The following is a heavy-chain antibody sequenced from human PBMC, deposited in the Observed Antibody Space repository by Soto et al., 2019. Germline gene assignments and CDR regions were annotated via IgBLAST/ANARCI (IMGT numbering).Heavy chain of an antibody. V-gene: IGHV2-70*11. D-gene: IGHD2-15*01. Sequence: SGPTLLNSTQTLTLTCTFSGFSLITRGMCVSWIRQPPGKALEWLARIDWDDDKYYSTALKTRLTISKDTSKNQVVLTMTNMDPVDTATYYCARTTMGYCSGGSCSPHYYMDVWGKGTTVTVSS. CDR3: ARTTMGYCSGGSCSPHYYMDV. J-gene: IGHJ6*03. CDR2: IDWDDDK. CDR1: GFSLITRGMC.